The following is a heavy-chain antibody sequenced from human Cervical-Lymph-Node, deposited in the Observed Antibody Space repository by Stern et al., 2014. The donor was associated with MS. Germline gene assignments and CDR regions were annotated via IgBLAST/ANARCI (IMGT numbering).Heavy chain of an antibody. CDR3: TRDLVGTDAFDV. Sequence: QLVQSGAALKKPSTSVKVSCQISGYTFTDYYIHWVRQAPGQGLESMWRINPYRGGVTYAQNFQGRVTMTRDTSKNTAYMELSSLRSDDTAMFYCTRDLVGTDAFDVWGQGTMVIVSS. D-gene: IGHD1-14*01. V-gene: IGHV1-2*06. CDR1: GYTFTDYY. CDR2: INPYRGGV. J-gene: IGHJ3*01.